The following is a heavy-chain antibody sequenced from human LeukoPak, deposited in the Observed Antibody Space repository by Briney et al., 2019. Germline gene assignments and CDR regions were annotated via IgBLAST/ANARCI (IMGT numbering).Heavy chain of an antibody. CDR3: ARVDTAMVKPFDY. V-gene: IGHV1-2*06. J-gene: IGHJ4*02. Sequence: ASVKVSCKASGYTFTGYYMHWVRQAPGQGLEWMERINPNSGGTNYAQKFQGRVTMTRDTSISTAYMELSRLRSDDTAVYYCARVDTAMVKPFDYWGQGTLVTVSS. CDR1: GYTFTGYY. CDR2: INPNSGGT. D-gene: IGHD5-18*01.